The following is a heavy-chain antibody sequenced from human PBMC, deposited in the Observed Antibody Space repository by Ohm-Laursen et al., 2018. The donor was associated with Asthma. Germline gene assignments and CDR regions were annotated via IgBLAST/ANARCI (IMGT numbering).Heavy chain of an antibody. J-gene: IGHJ6*02. CDR2: TYYRSKWYN. D-gene: IGHD5-24*01. V-gene: IGHV6-1*01. CDR3: ARANVEMATSNPSYYYYGMDV. Sequence: SETLSLTWAISGDSVSSNSAAWNWIRQSPSRGLEWLGRTYYRSKWYNDYAVSVKSRITINPDTSKNQFSLQLNSVTPEDTAVYYCARANVEMATSNPSYYYYGMDVWGQGTTITVSS. CDR1: GDSVSSNSAA.